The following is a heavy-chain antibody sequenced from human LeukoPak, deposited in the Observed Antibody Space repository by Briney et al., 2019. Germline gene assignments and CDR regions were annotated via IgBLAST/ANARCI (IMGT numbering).Heavy chain of an antibody. D-gene: IGHD4-23*01. CDR3: ASDYGGNPEYFQH. V-gene: IGHV4-30-4*01. CDR1: GGSISSGDYY. J-gene: IGHJ1*01. CDR2: IYYSGST. Sequence: SETLSLTCTVSGGSISSGDYYWRWIRQPPGKGLEWIGYIYYSGSTYYNPSLKSRVTISVDTSKNQFSLKLSSVTAADTAVYYCASDYGGNPEYFQHWGQGTLVTVSS.